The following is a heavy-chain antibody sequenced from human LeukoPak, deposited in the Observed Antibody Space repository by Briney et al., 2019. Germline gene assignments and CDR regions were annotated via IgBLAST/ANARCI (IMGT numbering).Heavy chain of an antibody. D-gene: IGHD3-3*01. CDR3: ARVGNPLVTVFAWFDP. Sequence: PGRSLRLSCAASGFTFSIYAMHWVRQAPGKGLEWVAVISYDGSDKYYADSVKGRFTISRDNSKNTLYLQMNSLRTEDTAVYYCARVGNPLVTVFAWFDPWGQGTLVTVSS. V-gene: IGHV3-30*04. CDR2: ISYDGSDK. CDR1: GFTFSIYA. J-gene: IGHJ5*02.